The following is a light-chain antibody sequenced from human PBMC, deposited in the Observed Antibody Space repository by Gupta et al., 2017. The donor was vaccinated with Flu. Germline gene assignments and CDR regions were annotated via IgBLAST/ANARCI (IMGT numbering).Light chain of an antibody. CDR1: QSLSNN. V-gene: IGKV3-15*01. CDR2: GAS. J-gene: IGKJ1*01. Sequence: EIVMTQTQATLSVSPGERATLSCRASQSLSNNLAWYQQKPGQAPRLLIYGASTRATGIPARFSGSGSGTEFTLTISSLQSEDFAVYYCQQYNNWPPTFGQGTKVEIK. CDR3: QQYNNWPPT.